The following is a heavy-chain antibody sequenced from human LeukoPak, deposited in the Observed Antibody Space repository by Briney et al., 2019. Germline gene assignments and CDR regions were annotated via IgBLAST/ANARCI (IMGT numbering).Heavy chain of an antibody. CDR3: ATDPLVVGAFSS. CDR2: VYTSGNT. J-gene: IGHJ5*02. Sequence: SETLSLTCSVSGASINTYSWSWIRQPAGKGLEWIGRVYTSGNTNQNPSLKSRVTMSVDTFKNHFSLRLSSVTAADTAVYYCATDPLVVGAFSSWGQGTLVTVSS. CDR1: GASINTYS. V-gene: IGHV4-4*07. D-gene: IGHD1-26*01.